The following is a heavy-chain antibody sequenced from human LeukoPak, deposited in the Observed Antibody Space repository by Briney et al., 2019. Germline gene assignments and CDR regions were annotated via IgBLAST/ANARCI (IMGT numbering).Heavy chain of an antibody. Sequence: SETLSLTCAVSGGSFSGYYWSWIRQPPGKGLEWIGGINHSGSTNYNPSLKSRVTISVDTSKNQFSLKPSSVTAADTAVYYCARGALLWFGAKMEYYFDYWGQGTPLTVSS. CDR3: ARGALLWFGAKMEYYFDY. J-gene: IGHJ4*02. V-gene: IGHV4-34*01. D-gene: IGHD3-10*01. CDR1: GGSFSGYY. CDR2: INHSGST.